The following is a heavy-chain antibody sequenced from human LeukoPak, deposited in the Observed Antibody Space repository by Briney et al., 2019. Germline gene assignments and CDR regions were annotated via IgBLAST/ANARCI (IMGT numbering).Heavy chain of an antibody. V-gene: IGHV4-34*01. D-gene: IGHD3-3*01. Sequence: SETLSLTCAVYGGSFSGYYWSWIRQPPGKGLEWIGEINHSGSTNYNPSLKSRVTISVDTSKNQFSLKLSSVTAADTAVYYCASLNHYDFWSGYFNWFDPWGQGTLVTVSS. J-gene: IGHJ5*02. CDR2: INHSGST. CDR1: GGSFSGYY. CDR3: ASLNHYDFWSGYFNWFDP.